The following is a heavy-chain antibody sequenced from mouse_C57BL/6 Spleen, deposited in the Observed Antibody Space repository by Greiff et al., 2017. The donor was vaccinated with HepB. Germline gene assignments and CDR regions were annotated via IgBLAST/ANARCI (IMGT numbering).Heavy chain of an antibody. CDR3: ARDSNYGYFDY. V-gene: IGHV3-6*01. J-gene: IGHJ2*01. D-gene: IGHD2-5*01. CDR2: ISYDGSN. CDR1: GYSITSGYY. Sequence: DVKLQESGPGLVKPSQSLSLTCSVTGYSITSGYYWNWIRQFPGNKLEWMGYISYDGSNNYNPSLNNRISITRDTSQNQFFLKLNSVTTEDTATYYCARDSNYGYFDYWGQGTTLTVSS.